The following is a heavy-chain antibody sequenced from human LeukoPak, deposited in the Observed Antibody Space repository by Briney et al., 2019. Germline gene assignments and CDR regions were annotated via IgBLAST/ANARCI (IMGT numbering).Heavy chain of an antibody. V-gene: IGHV4-34*01. D-gene: IGHD5-12*01. Sequence: SETLSLTCAVYGGSFSGYYWSWIRQPPGKGLEWIGEINHSGSTNYNPSLKSRVTISVDTSKNQFSLKLSSVTAADTAVHYCARGVARGYSGYDYGAGARTHKFDYWGQGTLVTVSS. J-gene: IGHJ4*02. CDR3: ARGVARGYSGYDYGAGARTHKFDY. CDR1: GGSFSGYY. CDR2: INHSGST.